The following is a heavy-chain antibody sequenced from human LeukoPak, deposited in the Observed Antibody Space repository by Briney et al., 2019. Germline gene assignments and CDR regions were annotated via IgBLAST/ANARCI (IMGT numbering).Heavy chain of an antibody. D-gene: IGHD2-2*01. J-gene: IGHJ3*02. CDR1: GFTFGDYA. CDR3: TRDRIVVVPAATPLDAFDI. CDR2: IRSKAYGGTT. V-gene: IGHV3-49*04. Sequence: PGGSLRLSCTASGFTFGDYAMSWVRQAPGKGLEWVGFIRSKAYGGTTEYAASVKGRFTISRDDSKSIAYLQMNSLKTEDTAVYYCTRDRIVVVPAATPLDAFDIWGQGTMFTVSS.